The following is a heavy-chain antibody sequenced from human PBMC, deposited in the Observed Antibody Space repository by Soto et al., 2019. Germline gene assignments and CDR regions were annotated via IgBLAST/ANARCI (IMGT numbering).Heavy chain of an antibody. J-gene: IGHJ3*02. CDR3: AADLSRMTGTTEHAFDI. D-gene: IGHD1-1*01. Sequence: VQVSCKGSGVTFTSSAVQGGRQARGQSLEWIGWIVVGSGNTNYAQKFQERVTITRDMSTSTAYMELSCLRSEDTAVYYCAADLSRMTGTTEHAFDIWGQGTMVTVSS. V-gene: IGHV1-58*01. CDR1: GVTFTSSA. CDR2: IVVGSGNT.